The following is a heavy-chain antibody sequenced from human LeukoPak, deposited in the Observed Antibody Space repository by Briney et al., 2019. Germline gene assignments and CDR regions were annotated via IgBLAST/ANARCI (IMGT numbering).Heavy chain of an antibody. CDR2: IYPRDGST. Sequence: WASVKVSCKASGYTFTSNYIHWVRQAPGQGLEWMGMIYPRDGSTSYAQKFQGRVTVIRDTSTSTVHMELSSLRSEDTAVYYCARDQEGFDYWGQGTLVTVSS. CDR3: ARDQEGFDY. J-gene: IGHJ4*02. CDR1: GYTFTSNY. V-gene: IGHV1-46*01.